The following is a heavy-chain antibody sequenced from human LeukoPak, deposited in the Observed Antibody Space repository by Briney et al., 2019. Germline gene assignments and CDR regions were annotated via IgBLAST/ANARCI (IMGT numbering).Heavy chain of an antibody. CDR3: AIISSTVTTIYY. CDR2: ISSSSSYI. Sequence: PGGSLRLSCAASGFTFSSYSMNWVRQAPGKGLELVSSISSSSSYIYYADSVKGRFTISRDNAKNSLYLQMNSLRAEDTAVYYCAIISSTVTTIYYWGQGSLVTVSS. D-gene: IGHD4-17*01. V-gene: IGHV3-21*01. CDR1: GFTFSSYS. J-gene: IGHJ4*02.